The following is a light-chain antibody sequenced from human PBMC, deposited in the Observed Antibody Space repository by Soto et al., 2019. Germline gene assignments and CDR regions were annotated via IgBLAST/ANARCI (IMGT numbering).Light chain of an antibody. Sequence: EIVLTQSPATLSLSPGERATLSCRASQSVGSYLAWYQQKPGQAPRLLIYDASNRATGIPARLSGSGSGTDFTLTISSLESEDFAIYYCQQRSNWPTFGQGTRLEIK. V-gene: IGKV3-11*01. CDR1: QSVGSY. CDR2: DAS. J-gene: IGKJ5*01. CDR3: QQRSNWPT.